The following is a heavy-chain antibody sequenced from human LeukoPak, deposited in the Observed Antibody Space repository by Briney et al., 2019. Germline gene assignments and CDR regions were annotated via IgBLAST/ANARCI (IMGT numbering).Heavy chain of an antibody. D-gene: IGHD6-13*01. V-gene: IGHV3-7*03. CDR2: IKQDGSEK. Sequence: GGSPRLSCAASGFTFSSYWMSWVRQAPGKGLEWVANIKQDGSEKYNVDSVKGRFTISRDNAKSSLYLQMNSLRAEDTAVYYCARLGSSSWTFDYWGQGTLVTVSS. CDR1: GFTFSSYW. J-gene: IGHJ4*02. CDR3: ARLGSSSWTFDY.